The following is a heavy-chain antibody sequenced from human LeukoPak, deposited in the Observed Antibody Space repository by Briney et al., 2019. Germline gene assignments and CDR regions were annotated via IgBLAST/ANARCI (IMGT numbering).Heavy chain of an antibody. CDR1: GGSISSYY. J-gene: IGHJ4*02. Sequence: SETLSLTCTVSGGSISSYYWSWIRQPPGKGLEWIGYIYYSGSTNYNPSLKSRVTISVDTSKNQFSLKLSSVTAADTAVYYCARVRRDGYNSPDYWGQGTLVTVSS. CDR2: IYYSGST. CDR3: ARVRRDGYNSPDY. V-gene: IGHV4-59*01. D-gene: IGHD5-24*01.